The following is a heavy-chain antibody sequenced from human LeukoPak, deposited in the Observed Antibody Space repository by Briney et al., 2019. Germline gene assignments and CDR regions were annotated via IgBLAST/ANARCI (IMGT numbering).Heavy chain of an antibody. Sequence: SETLSLTCTVSGGSISSGGYYWSWIRQPPGKGLEWIGYIYHSGSTYYNPSLKSRVTISVDRSKNQFSLKLSSVTAADTAVYYCARGGVPLYSSSLYFDYWGQGTLVTVSS. CDR2: IYHSGST. V-gene: IGHV4-30-2*01. CDR1: GGSISSGGYY. CDR3: ARGGVPLYSSSLYFDY. D-gene: IGHD6-13*01. J-gene: IGHJ4*02.